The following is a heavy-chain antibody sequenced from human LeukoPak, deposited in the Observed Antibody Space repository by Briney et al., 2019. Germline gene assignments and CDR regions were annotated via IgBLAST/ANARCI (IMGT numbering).Heavy chain of an antibody. J-gene: IGHJ4*02. Sequence: ASVKVSCKASGGTFSSYAISWVRQAPGQGLEWMGWISAYNGNTNYAQKLQGRVTMTTDTSTSTAYMELRSLRSDDTAVYYCARDGVWFRELLQRNYFDYWGQGTLVTVSS. D-gene: IGHD3-10*01. CDR1: GGTFSSYA. CDR2: ISAYNGNT. V-gene: IGHV1-18*01. CDR3: ARDGVWFRELLQRNYFDY.